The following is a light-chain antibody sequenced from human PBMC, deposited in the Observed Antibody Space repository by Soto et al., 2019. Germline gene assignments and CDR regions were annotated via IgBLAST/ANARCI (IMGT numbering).Light chain of an antibody. CDR2: AAS. J-gene: IGKJ4*01. V-gene: IGKV1-9*01. Sequence: DIQLTQSPSFLSASVGDRVTITCRASQGISSYLAWYQQKPGKAPKLLIYAASTLQSGVPSRFSGSGSGAEFTLTISTLQPEGFATYYCQQLYSYPPTFGGGTKVEIK. CDR1: QGISSY. CDR3: QQLYSYPPT.